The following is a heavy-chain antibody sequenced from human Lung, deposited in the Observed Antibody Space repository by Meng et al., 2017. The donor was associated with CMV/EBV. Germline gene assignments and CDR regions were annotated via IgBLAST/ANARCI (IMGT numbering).Heavy chain of an antibody. CDR3: ARENYYDSSGYPGAFFDY. CDR1: GFXFGSYW. D-gene: IGHD3-22*01. Sequence: GGSXRLXCAASGFXFGSYWMSWVRQAPGKGLEWVTNIKQDGSEKYYVDSVKGRFTISRDNAKNSLYLQMNSLRAEDTAVYYCARENYYDSSGYPGAFFDYWXQGTXVTVSS. CDR2: IKQDGSEK. J-gene: IGHJ4*02. V-gene: IGHV3-7*01.